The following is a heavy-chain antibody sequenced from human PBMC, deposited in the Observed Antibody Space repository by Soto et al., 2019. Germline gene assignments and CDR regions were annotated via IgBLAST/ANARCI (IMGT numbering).Heavy chain of an antibody. CDR3: AKIWSSQTANS. D-gene: IGHD2-21*02. J-gene: IGHJ4*02. CDR2: ISSSGGST. V-gene: IGHV3-23*01. CDR1: GFTFGSYA. Sequence: GGSLRLSCAASGFTFGSYAMSWVRQAPGKGLEWVSGISSSGGSTHFADSVKGRFTIFRDNFKNMLYLQMKSLRVEDTAVYYCAKIWSSQTANSWGQGTLVTVSS.